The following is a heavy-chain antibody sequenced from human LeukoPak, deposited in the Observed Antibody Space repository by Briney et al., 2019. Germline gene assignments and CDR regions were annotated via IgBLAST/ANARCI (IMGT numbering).Heavy chain of an antibody. D-gene: IGHD1-26*01. Sequence: ASVTVSCKASGYTFTGYYMHWVRQAPGQGLEWMGWINPNSGGTNYAQKFQGRVTMTRDTSISTAYMELSRLRSDDTAVYYCARDMGAPRDVDAFDIWGQGTMVTVSS. V-gene: IGHV1-2*02. CDR3: ARDMGAPRDVDAFDI. CDR1: GYTFTGYY. CDR2: INPNSGGT. J-gene: IGHJ3*02.